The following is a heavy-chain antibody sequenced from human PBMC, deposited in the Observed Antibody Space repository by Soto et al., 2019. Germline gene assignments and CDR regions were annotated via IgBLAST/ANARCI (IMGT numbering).Heavy chain of an antibody. CDR1: GYTFTNYG. Sequence: QVQLVQSGGEVKKPGASVKVSCKASGYTFTNYGISWVRQAPGQGLEWMAWIGAYNGNTNYARKFQGRVSVTRDTSTTTAYMELTSLRSADTAVYYCAREAPVAGVDYWGQGTLVTVSS. J-gene: IGHJ4*02. D-gene: IGHD6-19*01. CDR2: IGAYNGNT. CDR3: AREAPVAGVDY. V-gene: IGHV1-18*01.